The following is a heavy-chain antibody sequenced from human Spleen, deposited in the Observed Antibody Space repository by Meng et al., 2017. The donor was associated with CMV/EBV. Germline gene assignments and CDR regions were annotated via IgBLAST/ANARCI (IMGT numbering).Heavy chain of an antibody. Sequence: GGSLRLSCAASGFTFSSYSMNWVRQAPGKGLEWISYISSGGTAKYYSDSVRGRFTISRDNAKSSLYLQVNSLRAADTAVYYCAREGYCSSTSCYTGMDVWGQGTTVTVSS. CDR2: ISSGGTAK. D-gene: IGHD2-2*02. CDR3: AREGYCSSTSCYTGMDV. V-gene: IGHV3-48*04. CDR1: GFTFSSYS. J-gene: IGHJ6*02.